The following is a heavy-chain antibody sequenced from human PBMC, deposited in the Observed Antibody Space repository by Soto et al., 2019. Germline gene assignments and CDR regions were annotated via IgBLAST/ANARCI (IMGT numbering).Heavy chain of an antibody. CDR2: VYHSGST. D-gene: IGHD2-2*01. J-gene: IGHJ4*02. Sequence: QVQLQESGPGLVKPSGTLSLTCAVSGGSISTSNWWSWVRQPPGKGLEWIGEVYHSGSTNYNPSFKSPVAMSAATSKNQSSPTLNSVPAAATALYYCASTSTSGTPFHSWAQGRLVTVSS. V-gene: IGHV4-4*02. CDR1: GGSISTSNW. CDR3: ASTSTSGTPFHS.